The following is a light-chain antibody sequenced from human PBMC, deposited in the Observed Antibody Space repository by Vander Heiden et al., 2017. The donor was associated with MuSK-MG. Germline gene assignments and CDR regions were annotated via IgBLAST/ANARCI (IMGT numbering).Light chain of an antibody. V-gene: IGKV1-8*01. Sequence: AIRMTQSPSSFSASTGDRVTITCRASQGISSYLAWYQQKPGKAPKLLIYAASTLQSGVPSRFSGSGSGTDFTLTISCLQSEDFATYYCQQEDSYPHTFGQGTKVEIK. CDR1: QGISSY. CDR2: AAS. J-gene: IGKJ1*01. CDR3: QQEDSYPHT.